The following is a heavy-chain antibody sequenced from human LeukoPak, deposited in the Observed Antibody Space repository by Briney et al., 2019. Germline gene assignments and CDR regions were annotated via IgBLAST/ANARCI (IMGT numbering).Heavy chain of an antibody. CDR1: GGSISSSSYY. J-gene: IGHJ5*02. Sequence: ASETLSLTCTVSGGSISSSSYYWGRIRQPPGKGLEWIGSIYYSGSTYYNPSLKSRVTISVDTSKNQFSLKLSSVTAADTAVYYCARHDPDSSGYYYVGVGWFDPWGQGTLVTVSS. CDR3: ARHDPDSSGYYYVGVGWFDP. V-gene: IGHV4-39*01. D-gene: IGHD3-22*01. CDR2: IYYSGST.